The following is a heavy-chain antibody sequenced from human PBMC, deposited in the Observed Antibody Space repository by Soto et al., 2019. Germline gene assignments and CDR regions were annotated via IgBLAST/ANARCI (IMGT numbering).Heavy chain of an antibody. CDR3: ARRAETNGWNGFGADKYYFDF. CDR1: GYTFTSYD. J-gene: IGHJ4*02. V-gene: IGHV1-8*01. Sequence: EASLKVSCNASGYTFTSYDIYWVRHATGQGLEWMRWMNPNAGNSGYAQKFQGRVTMTSDTSIRTAHMELSSLRSEDTAVYYCARRAETNGWNGFGADKYYFDFWGQGTLVTVSS. CDR2: MNPNAGNS. D-gene: IGHD1-1*01.